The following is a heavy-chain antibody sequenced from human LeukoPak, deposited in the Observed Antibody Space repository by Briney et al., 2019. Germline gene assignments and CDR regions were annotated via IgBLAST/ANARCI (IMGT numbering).Heavy chain of an antibody. CDR1: GFIFSSYG. CDR2: IGSSGSTT. Sequence: HSGGSLRLSCAASGFIFSSYGMSWVRQAPGKGLEWVSGIGSSGSTTYYADSVKGRFIISRDNSKNTLYLQMNSLRAEDMAVYYCAKFMAGITVVRSRYMDVWGKGTTVTISS. J-gene: IGHJ6*03. V-gene: IGHV3-23*01. CDR3: AKFMAGITVVRSRYMDV. D-gene: IGHD3-10*01.